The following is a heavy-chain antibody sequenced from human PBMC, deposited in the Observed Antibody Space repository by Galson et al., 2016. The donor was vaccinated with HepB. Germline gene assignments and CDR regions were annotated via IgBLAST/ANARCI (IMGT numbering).Heavy chain of an antibody. CDR2: INPNIGDT. Sequence: SVKVSCKASGYTFTGNFLHWVRLAPGQGVEWMGRINPNIGDTKYAQKFQGGVTMTRDTSISTAYMELNRLRYDETAMYYCARTYCSTINCYPDAFDIWGQGTMVTVSS. D-gene: IGHD2-2*01. V-gene: IGHV1-2*06. CDR3: ARTYCSTINCYPDAFDI. J-gene: IGHJ3*02. CDR1: GYTFTGNF.